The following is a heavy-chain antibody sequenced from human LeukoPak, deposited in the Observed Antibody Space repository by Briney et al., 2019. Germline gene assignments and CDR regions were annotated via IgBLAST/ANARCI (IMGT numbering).Heavy chain of an antibody. CDR1: GFTFSSYS. D-gene: IGHD5-18*01. CDR2: ISSSSSYI. V-gene: IGHV3-21*01. J-gene: IGHJ4*02. CDR3: ASSLVDTAMARTDY. Sequence: GGSLRLSCAASGFTFSSYSMNWVRQAPGKELEWVSSISSSSSYIYYADSVKGRFTISRDNAKNSLYLQMNSLRAEDTAVYYCASSLVDTAMARTDYWGQGTLVTVSS.